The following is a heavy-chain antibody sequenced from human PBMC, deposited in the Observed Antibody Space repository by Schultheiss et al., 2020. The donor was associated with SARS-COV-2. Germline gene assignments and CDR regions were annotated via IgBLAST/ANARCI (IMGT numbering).Heavy chain of an antibody. J-gene: IGHJ5*02. CDR1: GFTFSNAW. CDR3: ARGGTLDIVVVPAAINRENWFDP. CDR2: IWYDGSNK. Sequence: GGSLRLSCAASGFTFSNAWMSWVRQAPGKGLEWVAVIWYDGSNKYYADSVKGRFTISRDNSKNTLYLQMNSLRAEDTAVYYCARGGTLDIVVVPAAINRENWFDPWGQGTLVTVSS. V-gene: IGHV3-33*08. D-gene: IGHD2-2*01.